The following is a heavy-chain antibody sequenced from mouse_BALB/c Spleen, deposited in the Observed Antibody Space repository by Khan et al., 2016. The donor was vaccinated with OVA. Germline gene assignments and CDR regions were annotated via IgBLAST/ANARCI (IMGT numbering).Heavy chain of an antibody. V-gene: IGHV1-20*02. CDR3: ARTYGSDFDY. CDR2: INPHIGET. CDR1: GYSFTGYF. Sequence: EVQLQESGPELVKPGASVKISCKASGYSFTGYFMNWVMQSHGKSLEWIGRINPHIGETFYNRKFRDKATLTVDESSSTAHMELRSLASEDSAVYYCARTYGSDFDYWDQGTTLTVSS. J-gene: IGHJ2*01. D-gene: IGHD1-1*01.